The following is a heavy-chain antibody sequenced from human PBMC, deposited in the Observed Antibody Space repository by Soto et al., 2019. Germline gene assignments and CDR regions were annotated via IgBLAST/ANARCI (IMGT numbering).Heavy chain of an antibody. CDR3: ARGHYMALLDYFDY. Sequence: PGGSLRLSCAASGFTFSSYWMSWVRQAPGKGLEWVANIKQDGSEKYYVDSVKGRFTISRDNAKNSLYLQMNSLRAEDTAVYYCARGHYMALLDYFDYWGQGTLVTVSS. J-gene: IGHJ4*02. D-gene: IGHD2-15*01. CDR2: IKQDGSEK. CDR1: GFTFSSYW. V-gene: IGHV3-7*01.